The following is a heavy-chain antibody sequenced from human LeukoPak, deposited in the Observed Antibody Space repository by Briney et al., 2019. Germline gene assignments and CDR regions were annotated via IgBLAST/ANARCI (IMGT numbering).Heavy chain of an antibody. V-gene: IGHV4-34*01. D-gene: IGHD6-19*01. CDR2: IIHSGGT. J-gene: IGHJ5*02. CDR3: ARGPLAFRRVAGIFS. Sequence: PSETLSLTCAVSGGSFNGYSYTWIRQPPGKGLEWIGEIIHSGGTSYNPSLKSRLTISVDTSRKQFSLNLTSVTAADTALYFCARGPLAFRRVAGIFSWGRGTQVTVSS. CDR1: GGSFNGYS.